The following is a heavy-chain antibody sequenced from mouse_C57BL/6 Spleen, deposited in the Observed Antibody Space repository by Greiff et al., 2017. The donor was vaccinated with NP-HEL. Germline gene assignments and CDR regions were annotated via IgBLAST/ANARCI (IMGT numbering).Heavy chain of an antibody. CDR1: GFTFSSYA. CDR2: ISSGGDYI. D-gene: IGHD2-2*01. V-gene: IGHV5-9-1*02. Sequence: EVQVVESGEGLVKPGGSLKLSCAASGFTFSSYAMSWVRQTPEKRLEWVAYISSGGDYIYYADTVKGRFTISRDNARNTLYLQMRSLKSEDTAMYYCTRWLPYYYAMDYWGQGTSVTVSS. J-gene: IGHJ4*01. CDR3: TRWLPYYYAMDY.